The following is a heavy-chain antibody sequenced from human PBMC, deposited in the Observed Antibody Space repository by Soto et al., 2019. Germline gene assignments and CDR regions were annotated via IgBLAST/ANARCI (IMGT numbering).Heavy chain of an antibody. D-gene: IGHD6-13*01. CDR2: VNNDGTDT. Sequence: EVQLVESGGGLVQPGGSLRLSCAASGFTFSNYWMYWVRQAPGKGLVWVSRVNNDGTDTTHEDSVKGRFTISRDNAENTLYLQMNSLRAEDTAVYYCARGGLQHALDVWGQGSTVTVSS. V-gene: IGHV3-74*03. J-gene: IGHJ6*02. CDR1: GFTFSNYW. CDR3: ARGGLQHALDV.